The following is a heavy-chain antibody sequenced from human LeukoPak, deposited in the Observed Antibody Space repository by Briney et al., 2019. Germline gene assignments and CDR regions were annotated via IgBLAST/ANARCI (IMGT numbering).Heavy chain of an antibody. Sequence: ASVKVSCKVSGYTLTELSMHWVRQAPGKGLEWMGGFDPEDGETIYAQKFQGRVTMTEDTSTDTAYMELSSLKASDSAMYYCVRPSQLVLGSSMGLFDYWGQGTQVTVSS. CDR1: GYTLTELS. CDR3: VRPSQLVLGSSMGLFDY. J-gene: IGHJ4*02. V-gene: IGHV1-24*01. D-gene: IGHD3-16*01. CDR2: FDPEDGET.